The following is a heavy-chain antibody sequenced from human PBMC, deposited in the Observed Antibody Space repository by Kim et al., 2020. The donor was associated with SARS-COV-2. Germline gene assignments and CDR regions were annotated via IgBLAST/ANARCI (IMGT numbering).Heavy chain of an antibody. V-gene: IGHV3-48*02. Sequence: VKGRFTISRDNATNSLYLEMNSLREEDTAVYYCARPPGVEAVGAFQWYFDLWGRGTLVTVSS. J-gene: IGHJ2*01. D-gene: IGHD6-13*01. CDR3: ARPPGVEAVGAFQWYFDL.